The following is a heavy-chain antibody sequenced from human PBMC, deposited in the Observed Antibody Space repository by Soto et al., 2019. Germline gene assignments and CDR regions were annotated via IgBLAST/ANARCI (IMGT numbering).Heavy chain of an antibody. CDR3: AKDQGSSWYEIDY. V-gene: IGHV3-23*01. D-gene: IGHD6-13*01. Sequence: EVQLLESGGGLVQPGGSLRLSCAASGLTFSNYAVTGVRKAPGKGLEWVSTISGSGGSTYYADSVKGRFTISRDNSKNTLYLQMNSLRAEDTAVYYCAKDQGSSWYEIDYWGQGTLVTVSS. J-gene: IGHJ4*02. CDR1: GLTFSNYA. CDR2: ISGSGGST.